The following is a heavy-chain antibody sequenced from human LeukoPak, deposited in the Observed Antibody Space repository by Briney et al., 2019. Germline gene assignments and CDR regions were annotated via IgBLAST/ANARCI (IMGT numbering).Heavy chain of an antibody. CDR3: ARDWGEWHRGYYYYMDV. CDR2: TYYRSKWYN. J-gene: IGHJ6*03. D-gene: IGHD3-16*01. CDR1: GDSVSSNSAA. Sequence: SQTLSLTCAISGDSVSSNSAAWNWIRQSPSRGLEWLGRTYYRSKWYNDYAVSVKSRITINPDTSKNQFSLQLNSVTPEDTAVYYCARDWGEWHRGYYYYMDVWGKGTTVTVSS. V-gene: IGHV6-1*01.